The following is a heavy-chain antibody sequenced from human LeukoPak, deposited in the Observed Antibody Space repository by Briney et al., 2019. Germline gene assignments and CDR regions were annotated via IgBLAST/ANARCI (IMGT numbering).Heavy chain of an antibody. CDR3: ATSLTSYYSDISGYFHY. Sequence: GASVKVSCKAFGYTFTSYGISWVRLAPGQGLEWMGWISAYNGYTNYAQKLQGRVTMTSDTSTSTAYMDLRSLRSDDTAVYYCATSLTSYYSDISGYFHYWGQGTLVTVSS. CDR1: GYTFTSYG. J-gene: IGHJ4*02. D-gene: IGHD3-22*01. V-gene: IGHV1-18*01. CDR2: ISAYNGYT.